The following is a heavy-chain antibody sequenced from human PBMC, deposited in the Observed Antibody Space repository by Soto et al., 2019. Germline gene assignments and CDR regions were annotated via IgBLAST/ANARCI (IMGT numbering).Heavy chain of an antibody. J-gene: IGHJ6*02. CDR2: INPSGGST. V-gene: IGHV1-46*01. D-gene: IGHD3-9*01. Sequence: ASVRVSCKASGYTFTSYYMHWVRQAPGQGLEWMGIINPSGGSTSYAQKFQGRVTMTRDTSTSTVYMELSSLRSEDTAVYYCARDRLVISINYYYGMDVWGQGTTVTVSS. CDR1: GYTFTSYY. CDR3: ARDRLVISINYYYGMDV.